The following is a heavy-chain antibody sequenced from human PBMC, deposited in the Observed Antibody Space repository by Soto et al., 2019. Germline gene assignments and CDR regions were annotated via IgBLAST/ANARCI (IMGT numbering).Heavy chain of an antibody. D-gene: IGHD3-16*01. V-gene: IGHV4-59*01. CDR1: GGSMTSYY. Sequence: QVQLQESGPGLVKPSETLSLTCTVSGGSMTSYYWSWIRQSPGKGLEWIGYIYYSGRTSYNPSLASRLTISIDTSQNQFSLRLSSATAADTAVYYCARSISGFGAKNWFDPWGQGTLVTVSS. J-gene: IGHJ5*02. CDR2: IYYSGRT. CDR3: ARSISGFGAKNWFDP.